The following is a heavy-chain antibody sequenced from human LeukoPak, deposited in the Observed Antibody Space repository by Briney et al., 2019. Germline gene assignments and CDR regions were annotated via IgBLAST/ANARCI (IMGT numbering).Heavy chain of an antibody. CDR2: INHSGST. Sequence: NPSETLSLTCAVYGGSFSGYYWSWIRQPPGRGLEWTGEINHSGSTNYNPSLKSRVTISVDTSKNQFSLKLSSVTAADTAVYYCARGRYYDFWSGYLYWFDPWGQGTLVTVSS. D-gene: IGHD3-3*01. CDR1: GGSFSGYY. CDR3: ARGRYYDFWSGYLYWFDP. J-gene: IGHJ5*02. V-gene: IGHV4-34*01.